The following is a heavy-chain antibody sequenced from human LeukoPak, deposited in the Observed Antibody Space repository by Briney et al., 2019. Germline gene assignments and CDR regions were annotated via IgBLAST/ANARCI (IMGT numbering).Heavy chain of an antibody. CDR2: IYYSGST. CDR1: GGSISSYY. Sequence: SETLSLTCTVSGGSISSYYWSWIRQPPGKGLEWIGYIYYSGSTNYNPSLKSRVTISVDTSKNQFSLKLSSVTAADTAVYYCVREAVAGPGAFDIWGQGTMVTVSS. V-gene: IGHV4-59*08. J-gene: IGHJ3*02. CDR3: VREAVAGPGAFDI. D-gene: IGHD6-19*01.